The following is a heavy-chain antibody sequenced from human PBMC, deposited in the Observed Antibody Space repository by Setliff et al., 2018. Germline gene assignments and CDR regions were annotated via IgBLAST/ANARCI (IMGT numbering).Heavy chain of an antibody. V-gene: IGHV1-18*01. CDR3: VRGPGPSVVVAIPFDH. CDR1: GYAFITFG. D-gene: IGHD3-22*01. J-gene: IGHJ4*02. CDR2: ISPVYGIA. Sequence: ASVKVSCKTSGYAFITFGMSWVRQAPGQALEWMGWISPVYGIANYARKFQGRVTMTADTSTTTAYLELTSLRYDDTAVYYCVRGPGPSVVVAIPFDHWGQGSLVTVSS.